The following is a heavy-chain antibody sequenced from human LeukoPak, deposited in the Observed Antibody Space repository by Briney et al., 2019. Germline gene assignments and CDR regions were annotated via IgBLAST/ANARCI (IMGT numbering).Heavy chain of an antibody. Sequence: SETLSLTCAVYGGSFSGYYWSWIRQPPGNGLEWIGEINHSGSTNYNPSLKSRVTISVDTSKNQFSLKLSSVTAADTAVYYCARHGSSGWYAFDYWGQGTLVTVSS. CDR3: ARHGSSGWYAFDY. CDR2: INHSGST. J-gene: IGHJ4*02. CDR1: GGSFSGYY. V-gene: IGHV4-34*01. D-gene: IGHD6-19*01.